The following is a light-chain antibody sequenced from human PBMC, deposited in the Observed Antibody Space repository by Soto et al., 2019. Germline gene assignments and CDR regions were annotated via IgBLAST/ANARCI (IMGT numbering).Light chain of an antibody. CDR2: GVG. CDR3: SSYTSSMTNV. V-gene: IGLV2-14*03. J-gene: IGLJ1*01. CDR1: SSDVGGYNS. Sequence: QSVLTQPASVSGSPGQLITISCTGTSSDVGGYNSVSWYQHHPGKAPKLILYGVGDRPSGVSYRFSGSKSGNTASLTISGLQAADEADYFCSSYTSSMTNVFGSGTKVTVL.